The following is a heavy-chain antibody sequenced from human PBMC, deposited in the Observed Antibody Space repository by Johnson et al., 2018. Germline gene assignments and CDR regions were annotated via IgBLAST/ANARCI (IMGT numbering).Heavy chain of an antibody. CDR3: ARVTVGEDALQI. CDR1: GGSFIAYS. D-gene: IGHD1-20*01. Sequence: QVQLVQSGAEVKKPGSSVKVSCETSGGSFIAYSISWVRQAPGQGLEWMGVINPGGGSTGYAQKFQGRVTMTRDTPTGTVYMELSSLTTEETAVYYCARVTVGEDALQIWGQGTMVTVSS. J-gene: IGHJ3*02. V-gene: IGHV1-46*01. CDR2: INPGGGST.